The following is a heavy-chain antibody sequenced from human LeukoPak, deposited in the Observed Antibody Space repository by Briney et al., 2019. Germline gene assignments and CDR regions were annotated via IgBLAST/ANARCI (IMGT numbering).Heavy chain of an antibody. CDR1: GFTFSSYA. CDR3: AREGYYDSSGYY. V-gene: IGHV3-30-3*01. J-gene: IGHJ4*02. CDR2: ISYDGSNK. D-gene: IGHD3-22*01. Sequence: PGGSLRLSCAASGFTFSSYAMHWVRQAPGKGLEWVAVISYDGSNKYYADSVKGRFTVSRDNSKNTLYLQMNSLRAEDTAVYYCAREGYYDSSGYYWGQGTLVTVSS.